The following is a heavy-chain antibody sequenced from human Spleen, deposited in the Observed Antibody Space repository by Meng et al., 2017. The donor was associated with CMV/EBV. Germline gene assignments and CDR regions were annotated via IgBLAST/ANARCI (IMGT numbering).Heavy chain of an antibody. V-gene: IGHV1-24*01. D-gene: IGHD3-3*01. CDR2: FDPEEGET. J-gene: IGHJ6*02. CDR1: GYTLTDLS. Sequence: ASVKVSCKVSGYTLTDLSMHWVRQAPGKGLGWMGGFDPEEGETIYAQEFQGRVTMAEDTSTATAYMELSSMISENTAIYYCATRHPTIFGVGTRPYYYHYGMDVWGQGTTVTVSS. CDR3: ATRHPTIFGVGTRPYYYHYGMDV.